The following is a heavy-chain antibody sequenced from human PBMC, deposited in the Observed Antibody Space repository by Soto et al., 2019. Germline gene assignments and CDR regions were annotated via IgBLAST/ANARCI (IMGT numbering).Heavy chain of an antibody. Sequence: PSETLSLTCTVSGGSISSGDYYWSWIRQPPGKGLEWIGYIYYSGSTYYNTSLKSRVTISVDRSKNQFSLKLSSVTAADTAVYYRARVVVDYYDSSGYYFSPYYFDYWGQGTLVTVSS. CDR2: IYYSGST. J-gene: IGHJ4*02. V-gene: IGHV4-30-4*01. D-gene: IGHD3-22*01. CDR1: GGSISSGDYY. CDR3: ARVVVDYYDSSGYYFSPYYFDY.